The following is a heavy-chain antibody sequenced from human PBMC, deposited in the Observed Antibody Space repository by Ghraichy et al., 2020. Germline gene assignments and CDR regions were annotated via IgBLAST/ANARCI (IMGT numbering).Heavy chain of an antibody. CDR3: ARHALLGSGNNWFDP. D-gene: IGHD3-10*02. CDR2: VYFGGTA. V-gene: IGHV4-39*07. Sequence: SQTLSLTCSVSDDSISTTSYYWGWLRQPPGKGLERIGSVYFGGTAYYNSSLKSRVTISLGTSRNQFSLKLNSVSAADTAVYYCARHALLGSGNNWFDPWGQGTLVTVSS. J-gene: IGHJ5*02. CDR1: DDSISTTSYY.